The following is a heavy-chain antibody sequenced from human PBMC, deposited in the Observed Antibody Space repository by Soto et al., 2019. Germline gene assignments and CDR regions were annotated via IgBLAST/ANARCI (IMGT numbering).Heavy chain of an antibody. V-gene: IGHV4-39*01. J-gene: IGHJ4*02. CDR3: ARIGLYDSDDYYYPDY. CDR2: LYYTGST. CDR1: GDSISSVAHY. D-gene: IGHD3-22*01. Sequence: SETLSLTCSVSGDSISSVAHYWAWIRHPPGKGLEWIGSLYYTGSTYYNPSLKSRVAMSIDTPKSQFSLNLRSTTAADTAVYYCARIGLYDSDDYYYPDYWGQGTLVTVSS.